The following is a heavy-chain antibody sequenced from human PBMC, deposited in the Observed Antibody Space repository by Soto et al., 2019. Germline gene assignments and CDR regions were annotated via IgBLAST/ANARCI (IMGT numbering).Heavy chain of an antibody. J-gene: IGHJ6*02. CDR2: IYYSGST. Sequence: PSETLSLTCTVSGGSISSGDYYWSWIRQPPGKGLEWIGYIYYSGSTYYNPSLKSRVTISVDTSKNQFSLKLSSVTAADTDVYYCARCCATDYYDSSGYYYPYGMDVWGQGTTVTVSS. D-gene: IGHD3-22*01. V-gene: IGHV4-30-4*01. CDR3: ARCCATDYYDSSGYYYPYGMDV. CDR1: GGSISSGDYY.